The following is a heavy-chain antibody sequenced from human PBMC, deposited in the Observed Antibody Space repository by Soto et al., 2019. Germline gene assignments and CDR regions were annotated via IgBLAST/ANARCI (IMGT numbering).Heavy chain of an antibody. CDR2: IKQDGSER. CDR1: GFTFSSYC. V-gene: IGHV3-7*01. CDR3: AREGGIVVDKAAFDY. D-gene: IGHD2-2*01. Sequence: GGSLRLSCAASGFTFSSYCMSWVRQAPGKGLEWVSKIKQDGSERNYVDSVKGRFTISRYNAKNSLYLQMNSLRAKDRDGYDCAREGGIVVDKAAFDYWGQGPLVTVSS. J-gene: IGHJ4*02.